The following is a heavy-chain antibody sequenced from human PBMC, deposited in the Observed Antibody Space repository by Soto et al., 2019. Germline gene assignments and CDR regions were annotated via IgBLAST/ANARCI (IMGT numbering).Heavy chain of an antibody. Sequence: PGGSLRLSCAASGFTFSSYWMSWVRQAPGKGLEWVANIKQDGSEKYYVDSVKGRFTISRDNAKNSLYLQMNSLRAEDTAVYYCARADIVVVVAATSNFDYWGQGTLVTVSS. CDR2: IKQDGSEK. D-gene: IGHD2-15*01. CDR3: ARADIVVVVAATSNFDY. V-gene: IGHV3-7*01. J-gene: IGHJ4*02. CDR1: GFTFSSYW.